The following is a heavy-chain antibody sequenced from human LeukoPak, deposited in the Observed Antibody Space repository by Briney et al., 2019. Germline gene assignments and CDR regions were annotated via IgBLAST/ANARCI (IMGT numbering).Heavy chain of an antibody. J-gene: IGHJ4*02. V-gene: IGHV3-23*01. D-gene: IGHD3-16*01. CDR2: ISGSGGST. Sequence: GGSLRLSFAASGFTFSSYAMSWVRQAPGKGLEWVSAISGSGGSTYYADSVKGRFTISRDNSKNTLYLQMNSLRAEDTAVYYCAKAQTFGDYYFDYWGQGTLVTVSS. CDR1: GFTFSSYA. CDR3: AKAQTFGDYYFDY.